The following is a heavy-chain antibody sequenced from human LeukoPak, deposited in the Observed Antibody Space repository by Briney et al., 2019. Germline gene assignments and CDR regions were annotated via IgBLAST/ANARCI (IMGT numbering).Heavy chain of an antibody. CDR2: TSGSADNT. CDR1: GFTLSSYA. V-gene: IGHV3-23*01. Sequence: QAGGSLRLSCTASGFTLSSYAMSWVRQAPGEGLEWVSTTSGSADNTNYAEAVKGRFTISRDNSKNTMYLQMNSLRAEDTAVYYCAKQGFGCWGQGTLVTVSS. J-gene: IGHJ4*02. CDR3: AKQGFGC.